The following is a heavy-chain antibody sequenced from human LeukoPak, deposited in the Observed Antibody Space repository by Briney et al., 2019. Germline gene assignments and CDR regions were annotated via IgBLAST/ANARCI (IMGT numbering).Heavy chain of an antibody. Sequence: GGSLRLSCAASGFTFSNYWMSWVRQAPGKGLEWVANIKQDGSEKYYVDSVKGRFTISRDNAKNSLYLQMNSLGAEDTAVYYCARVNYGSATKEDYWGQGTLVTVSS. J-gene: IGHJ4*02. V-gene: IGHV3-7*03. D-gene: IGHD3-10*01. CDR1: GFTFSNYW. CDR3: ARVNYGSATKEDY. CDR2: IKQDGSEK.